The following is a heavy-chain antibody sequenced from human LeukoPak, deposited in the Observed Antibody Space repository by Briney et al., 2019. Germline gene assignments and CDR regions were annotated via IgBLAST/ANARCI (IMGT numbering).Heavy chain of an antibody. J-gene: IGHJ5*02. V-gene: IGHV3-30*03. D-gene: IGHD3-9*01. CDR1: GFTFSSYG. CDR2: ISYDGSNK. CDR3: ARETDYYDILTGPNFDP. Sequence: PGRSLRLSCAASGFTFSSYGMHWVRQAPGKGLEWVAVISYDGSNKYYADSVKGRFTISRDNSKNTLYLQMNSLRAEDTAVYYCARETDYYDILTGPNFDPWGQGTLVTVSS.